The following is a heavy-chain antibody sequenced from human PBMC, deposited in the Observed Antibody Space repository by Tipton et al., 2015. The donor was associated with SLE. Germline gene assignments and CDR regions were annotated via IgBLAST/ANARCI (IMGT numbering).Heavy chain of an antibody. CDR1: GFTFSDYY. V-gene: IGHV3-11*05. CDR3: ARERGDYGDLGGAFDI. CDR2: ISSSSSYT. J-gene: IGHJ3*02. Sequence: SLRLSCAASGFTFSDYYMSWIRQAPGKGLEWVSYISSSSSYTNYADSVKGRFTISRDNAKNSLYLQMNSLRAEDTAVYYCARERGDYGDLGGAFDIWGQGTMVTVSS. D-gene: IGHD4-17*01.